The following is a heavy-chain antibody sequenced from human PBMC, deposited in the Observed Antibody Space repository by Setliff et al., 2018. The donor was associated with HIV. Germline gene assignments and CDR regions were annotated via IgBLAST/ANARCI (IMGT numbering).Heavy chain of an antibody. CDR1: GFTFSSFA. Sequence: GGSLRLSCAASGFTFSSFAMSWVRQAPGKGLEWVSAFSGDGGRTYFAGPVEGRLSTSRDNSKQTLDLEMNSLRVDDTAVYYCARFPVFQWFGERQGWFDLWGQGTLVTVSS. CDR3: ARFPVFQWFGERQGWFDL. J-gene: IGHJ5*02. V-gene: IGHV3-23*01. CDR2: FSGDGGRT. D-gene: IGHD3-10*01.